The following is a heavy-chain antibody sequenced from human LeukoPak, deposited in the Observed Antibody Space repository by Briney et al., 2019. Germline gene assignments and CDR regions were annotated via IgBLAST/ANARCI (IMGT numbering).Heavy chain of an antibody. D-gene: IGHD4-11*01. V-gene: IGHV4-59*04. CDR3: AIRIPTTGIGY. CDR1: SGSPTFYS. CDR2: VFHTGSS. Sequence: PSETLSLTCIVSSGSPTFYSTGCIRQPPGKGPEWIGSVFHTGSSYYIPSLKSRVTISVDTSKNQFPLEVSSVTAADTAIYYFAIRIPTTGIGYCGPGTLVTVSS. J-gene: IGHJ4*01.